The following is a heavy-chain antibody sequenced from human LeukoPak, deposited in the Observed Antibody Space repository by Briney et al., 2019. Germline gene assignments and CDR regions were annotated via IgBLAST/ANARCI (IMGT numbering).Heavy chain of an antibody. CDR1: GGTFSSYA. Sequence: GASVKVSCKASGGTFSSYAISWVRQAPGQGLEWMGGIIPIFGTANYAQKLQGRVTMTTDTSTSTAYMELRSLRSDDTAVYCCARDHYRVQLERTDAFDIWGQGTMVTVSS. D-gene: IGHD1-1*01. CDR3: ARDHYRVQLERTDAFDI. J-gene: IGHJ3*02. V-gene: IGHV1-69*05. CDR2: IIPIFGTA.